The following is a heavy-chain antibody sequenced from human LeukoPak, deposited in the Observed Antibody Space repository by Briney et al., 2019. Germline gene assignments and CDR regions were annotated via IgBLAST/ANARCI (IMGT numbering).Heavy chain of an antibody. CDR2: IYYSGST. D-gene: IGHD3-10*01. Sequence: SATLSLTCTVSGDSISSSSYYWDWIRQPPGKGLEWIGSIYYSGSTYYNPSLKSRVTISVDTSKNQFSLKLTSVTAADTAVYYCARHGRRMVRGNYYFDYWGQGTLVTVSS. J-gene: IGHJ4*02. V-gene: IGHV4-39*01. CDR3: ARHGRRMVRGNYYFDY. CDR1: GDSISSSSYY.